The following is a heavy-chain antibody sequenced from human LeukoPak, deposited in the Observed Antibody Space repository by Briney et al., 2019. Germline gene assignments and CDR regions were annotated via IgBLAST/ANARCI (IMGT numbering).Heavy chain of an antibody. CDR2: IKPDGSDK. CDR1: GFTFSGYW. J-gene: IGHJ5*02. Sequence: GGSLRLSCAASGFTFSGYWMSWVRQAPGKGLEWVANIKPDGSDKAYVDSVKGRFTISRDNTKNSLYLQMSSLRAEDTAVYYYARAMTWGQGTLVSVSS. CDR3: ARAMT. V-gene: IGHV3-7*01.